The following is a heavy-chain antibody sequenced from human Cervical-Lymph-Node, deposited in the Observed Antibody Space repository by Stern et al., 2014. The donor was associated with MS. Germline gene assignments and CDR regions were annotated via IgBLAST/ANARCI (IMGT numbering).Heavy chain of an antibody. J-gene: IGHJ4*02. CDR2: FDYTGTT. D-gene: IGHD2-2*01. CDR3: ARNAVLDY. V-gene: IGHV4-59*01. CDR1: GGSITTYY. Sequence: VQLEESGPGLVKPSETLSLTCPVSGGSITTYYWSWIRQSPGKGLEWIAYFDYTGTTTYNPSLRSRVTILADTSKNQLSLEMTSVTTADTAVYYCARNAVLDYWGQGILVTVSS.